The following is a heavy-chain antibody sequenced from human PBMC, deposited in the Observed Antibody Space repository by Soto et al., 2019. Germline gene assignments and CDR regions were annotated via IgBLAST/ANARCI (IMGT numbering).Heavy chain of an antibody. J-gene: IGHJ6*02. D-gene: IGHD1-26*01. V-gene: IGHV5-51*01. CDR2: IYPGDSDT. Sequence: GKGLEWMGIIYPGDSDTRYSPSFQGQVTISADKSIRTAYLQWSSLKASDTAMYYCARRLSSGSYYRYYYGMDFWGQGTTVIV. CDR3: ARRLSSGSYYRYYYGMDF.